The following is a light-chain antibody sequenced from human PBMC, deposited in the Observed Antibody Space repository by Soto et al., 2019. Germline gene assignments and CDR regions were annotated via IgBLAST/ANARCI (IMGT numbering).Light chain of an antibody. CDR2: AAS. Sequence: DIPMTQSPPSLSVSVGDRVTITCRASQSIAKYINWYQQKPGKAPKLLIHAASSLQSGVPSRFSGSGSGTDFTLSLSNLQPEDFATYYCQQSYSTPPTFGQGTRLEMK. J-gene: IGKJ5*01. CDR1: QSIAKY. V-gene: IGKV1-39*01. CDR3: QQSYSTPPT.